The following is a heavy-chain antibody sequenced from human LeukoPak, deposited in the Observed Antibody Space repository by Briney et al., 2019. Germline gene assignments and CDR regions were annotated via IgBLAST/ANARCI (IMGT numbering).Heavy chain of an antibody. CDR3: ARDMIDSSASYSGHAFDI. D-gene: IGHD3-22*01. Sequence: GGSLRLSCEAPGFAVSSSYMTWVRQAPGKGLEWVSVIYSGGTTHYADSVRDRFTLSRDESKNTLYLQMNILRAEDTAVYYCARDMIDSSASYSGHAFDIWGQGTMVTVSS. V-gene: IGHV3-66*01. CDR2: IYSGGTT. CDR1: GFAVSSSY. J-gene: IGHJ3*02.